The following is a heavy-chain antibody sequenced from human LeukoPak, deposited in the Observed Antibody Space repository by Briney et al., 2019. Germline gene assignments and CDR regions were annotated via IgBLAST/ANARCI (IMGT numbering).Heavy chain of an antibody. D-gene: IGHD3-22*01. CDR2: MWSGGYSR. V-gene: IGHV3-33*01. CDR3: ARDFDTSGHYLFDY. J-gene: IGHJ4*02. Sequence: GRSLRLSCTASGFTFSYYGMHWVRQAPGKGLEWVAVMWSGGYSRYYADSVKGRFTISRDNSKNTLYLEMNSLRAEDTAVYSCARDFDTSGHYLFDYWGQGTLVSVSS. CDR1: GFTFSYYG.